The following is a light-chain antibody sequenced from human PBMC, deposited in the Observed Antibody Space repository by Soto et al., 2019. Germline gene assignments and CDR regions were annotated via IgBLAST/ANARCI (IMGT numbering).Light chain of an antibody. CDR2: EVS. J-gene: IGLJ1*01. CDR3: SSYTISSTLV. Sequence: QSALTQPASVSGSPGQSITISCTGTSSDVGGYNYVTWYQQYPGKAPKLIIYEVSNRPSGVSNRFSGSKSGNTASLTISGLQAEDEADYYCSSYTISSTLVFGTGTKLTVL. CDR1: SSDVGGYNY. V-gene: IGLV2-14*01.